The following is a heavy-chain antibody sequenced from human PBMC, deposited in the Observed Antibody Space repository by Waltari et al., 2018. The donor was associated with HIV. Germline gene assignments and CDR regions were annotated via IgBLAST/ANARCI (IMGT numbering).Heavy chain of an antibody. CDR2: INLNSGVT. J-gene: IGHJ6*02. V-gene: IGHV1-2*06. CDR3: ARVVNYGDNSVYYGMDV. CDR1: GSTFTAYY. D-gene: IGHD4-17*01. Sequence: QVQLVQSGAGGKKPGPTVKVSGEASGSTFTAYYIFWVRQAPGQGLEWMGRINLNSGVTNYAQKFQGRVIMTRDTSISTAYMELSRLRSDDTAVYYCARVVNYGDNSVYYGMDVWGQGTTVTVSS.